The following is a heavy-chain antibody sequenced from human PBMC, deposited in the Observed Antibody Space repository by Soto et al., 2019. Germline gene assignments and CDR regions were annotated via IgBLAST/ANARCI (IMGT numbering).Heavy chain of an antibody. CDR2: IIPLLDIT. CDR1: GGTFSNDI. Sequence: ASVKVSCKTSGGTFSNDIITWVRQAPGQGLEWMGRIIPLLDITNYAQKFQGRVTITADKSTSTAYMELNSLRSEDTAVYYCARDSPIGSTFSGYDAIDYWGQGTLVTVSS. V-gene: IGHV1-69*04. J-gene: IGHJ4*02. CDR3: ARDSPIGSTFSGYDAIDY. D-gene: IGHD5-12*01.